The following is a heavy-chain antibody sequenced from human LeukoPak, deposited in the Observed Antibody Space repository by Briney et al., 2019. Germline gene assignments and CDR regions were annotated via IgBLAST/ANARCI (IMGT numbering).Heavy chain of an antibody. CDR1: GFTFSSYG. J-gene: IGHJ4*02. D-gene: IGHD2-15*01. CDR2: IRYDGSNK. CDR3: ARDQGGSFGPFDY. Sequence: GGSLRLSCAASGFTFSSYGMHWVRQAPGKGLEWVAFIRYDGSNKYYADSVKGRFTISRDNSKNTLYLQMNSLRAEDTAVYYCARDQGGSFGPFDYWGQGTLVTVSS. V-gene: IGHV3-30*02.